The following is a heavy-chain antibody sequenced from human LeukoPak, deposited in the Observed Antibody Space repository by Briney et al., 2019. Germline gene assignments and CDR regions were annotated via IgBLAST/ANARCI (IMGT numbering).Heavy chain of an antibody. J-gene: IGHJ4*02. V-gene: IGHV4-39*01. CDR3: ARQLISHFDH. Sequence: PSETLSLTCTVSGDSISSSSYYWGWIRQPPGKGLEWIGSIYYSGSTYYNPSLKSRVTISVDTSKNQFSLKLSSVTAADTAVYYCARQLISHFDHWGQGTLVTVSS. CDR2: IYYSGST. CDR1: GDSISSSSYY.